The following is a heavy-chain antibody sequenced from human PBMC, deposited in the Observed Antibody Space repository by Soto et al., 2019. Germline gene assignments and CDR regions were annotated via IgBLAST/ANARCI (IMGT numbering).Heavy chain of an antibody. D-gene: IGHD1-1*01. Sequence: EVQLVESGGGLVQPGGSLRLSCAASGFTVSSNYMSWVRQAPGKGLEWVSVIYSGGSTYYADSVKGRFTISRHNSKNTLYLQMNSLRAEDTAVYYCAVNWNDYYYYYYMDVWGKGTTVTVSS. J-gene: IGHJ6*03. CDR2: IYSGGST. CDR1: GFTVSSNY. CDR3: AVNWNDYYYYYYMDV. V-gene: IGHV3-53*04.